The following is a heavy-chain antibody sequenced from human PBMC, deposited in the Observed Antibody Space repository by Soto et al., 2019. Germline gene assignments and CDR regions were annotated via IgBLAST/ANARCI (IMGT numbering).Heavy chain of an antibody. V-gene: IGHV1-3*05. D-gene: IGHD2-15*01. J-gene: IGHJ4*02. CDR3: ARGDWWFFDY. CDR1: GYTFTSYA. CDR2: INAGNGNT. Sequence: QVQLVQSGAEEKKTGASVKVSCKASGYTFTSYAMHWVRQAPGQRLEWMGWINAGNGNTKYSQKFHGRVTITRDTSASKEYMELSSLRAEDTAVYYCARGDWWFFDYWGQGPLFTVSS.